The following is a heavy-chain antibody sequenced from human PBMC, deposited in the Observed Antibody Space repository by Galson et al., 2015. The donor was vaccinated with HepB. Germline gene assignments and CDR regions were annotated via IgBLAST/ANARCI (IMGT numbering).Heavy chain of an antibody. D-gene: IGHD3-3*01. CDR1: GFTVSSNY. J-gene: IGHJ6*03. CDR3: ARGDAIIASDGGYYYYMDV. Sequence: SLRLSCAASGFTVSSNYMNWVRQAPGKGLEWVSVIYSGGSTYYADSVKGRFTISRDNSKNTLYLQMNSLRAEDTAMYYCARGDAIIASDGGYYYYMDVWGKGTTVTVSS. V-gene: IGHV3-53*01. CDR2: IYSGGST.